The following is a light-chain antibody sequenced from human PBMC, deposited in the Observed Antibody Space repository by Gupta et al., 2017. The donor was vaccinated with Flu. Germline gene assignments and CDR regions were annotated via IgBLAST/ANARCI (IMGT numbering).Light chain of an antibody. Sequence: ITISCTGTSSDIGACDLVSWYQQHPGTAPKLRIYDGSERPSGVSSRFSGSKSGNKASLHTDGLQAEDEAADYCGSSKGSRHVVVVGGTKVT. CDR1: SSDIGACDL. J-gene: IGLJ2*01. CDR2: DGS. CDR3: GSSKGSRHVV. V-gene: IGLV2-23*01.